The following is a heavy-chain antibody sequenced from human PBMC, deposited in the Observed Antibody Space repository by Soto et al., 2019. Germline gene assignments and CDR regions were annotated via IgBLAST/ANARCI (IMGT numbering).Heavy chain of an antibody. CDR3: VKEGWLDF. J-gene: IGHJ5*01. CDR2: ISDHGGTT. CDR1: GFSFNTFE. Sequence: GSLRLSCAASGFSFNTFEMSWVRQAPGRGLEWVSFISDHGGTTYYADSVKGRFTSSRDNSKNTLYLQINSLTAEDTAVYMCVKEGWLDFWGQGA. V-gene: IGHV3-23*01.